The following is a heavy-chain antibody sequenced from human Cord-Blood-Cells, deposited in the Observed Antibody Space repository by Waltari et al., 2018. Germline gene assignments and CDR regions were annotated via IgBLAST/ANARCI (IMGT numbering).Heavy chain of an antibody. J-gene: IGHJ3*02. CDR1: GYTLTELS. CDR2: FEPEDGET. Sequence: QVQLVQSGAEVKKPGASVKVSCKVSGYTLTELSMHWVRQAPGKGLEWMGGFEPEDGETIYAQKFQGRVTMTEDTSTDTAYMELSSRRSEDTAVYYCATGGNDEEAFDIWGQGTMVTVSS. D-gene: IGHD1-1*01. V-gene: IGHV1-24*01. CDR3: ATGGNDEEAFDI.